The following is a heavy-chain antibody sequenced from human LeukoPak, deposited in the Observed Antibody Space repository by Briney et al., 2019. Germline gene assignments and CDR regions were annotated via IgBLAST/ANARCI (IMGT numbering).Heavy chain of an antibody. CDR3: AKGGAGGGYFPT. Sequence: GGSLRLSCAASGFTFSTYGMTWVRQAAGKGLEWVAKMKEDGSDENYVDSVKGRFTISRDDARNSLHLQMKSLRAEDTAVYFCAKGGAGGGYFPTWGQGILVIVSS. V-gene: IGHV3-7*03. D-gene: IGHD3-16*01. CDR2: MKEDGSDE. CDR1: GFTFSTYG. J-gene: IGHJ1*01.